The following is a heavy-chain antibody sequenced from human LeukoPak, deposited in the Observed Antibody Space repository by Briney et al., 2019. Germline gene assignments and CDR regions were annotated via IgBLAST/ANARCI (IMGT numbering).Heavy chain of an antibody. Sequence: PGRSLRLSCAASGFAFSSYGMHRVRQAPGKGLEWVAVIWYDGSNKYYADSVKGRFTISRDNSKNTLYLQMNSLRAEDTAVYYCARDPGIQLGDNAFDIWGQGTMVTVSS. D-gene: IGHD5-18*01. CDR2: IWYDGSNK. CDR3: ARDPGIQLGDNAFDI. CDR1: GFAFSSYG. V-gene: IGHV3-33*01. J-gene: IGHJ3*02.